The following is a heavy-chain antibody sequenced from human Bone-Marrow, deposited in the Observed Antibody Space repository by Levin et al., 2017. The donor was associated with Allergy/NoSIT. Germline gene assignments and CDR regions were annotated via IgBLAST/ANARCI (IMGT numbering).Heavy chain of an antibody. CDR2: IKQDGSEE. CDR3: ARDLIAVAGTPIVFDP. V-gene: IGHV3-7*01. D-gene: IGHD6-19*01. Sequence: GGSLRLSCVASRFIFSSYWMTWVRQAPGKGLEWVANIKQDGSEENYVDSVKGRFTISRDNAKNSLYLQMNSLRVDDTAVYYCARDLIAVAGTPIVFDPWGQGTLVTVSS. J-gene: IGHJ5*02. CDR1: RFIFSSYW.